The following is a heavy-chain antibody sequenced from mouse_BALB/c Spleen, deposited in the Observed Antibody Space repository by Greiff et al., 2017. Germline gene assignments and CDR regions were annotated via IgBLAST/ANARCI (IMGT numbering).Heavy chain of an antibody. CDR2: ISTYYGDA. Sequence: QVQLQQSGAELVRPGVSVKISCKGSGYTFTDYAMHWVKQSHAKSLEWIGVISTYYGDASYNQKFKGKATMTVDKSSSTAYMELARLTSEDSAIYYCASGNSYAMDYWVQGTSVTVSS. J-gene: IGHJ4*01. CDR1: GYTFTDYA. V-gene: IGHV1S137*01. CDR3: ASGNSYAMDY. D-gene: IGHD4-1*01.